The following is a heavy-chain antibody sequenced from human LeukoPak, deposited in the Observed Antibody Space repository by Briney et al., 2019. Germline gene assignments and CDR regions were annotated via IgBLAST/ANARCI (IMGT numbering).Heavy chain of an antibody. CDR2: IKQDGSEK. J-gene: IGHJ6*03. Sequence: GGSLRLSCAASGFTFSSYWMSWVRQVPGKGLEWVARIKQDGSEKYYVDSVKGRFTISRDNARNSLYLQMNSLRAEDTAVYYCARDPLTLYNYYMDVWGKGTTVTVSS. CDR3: ARDPLTLYNYYMDV. V-gene: IGHV3-7*01. CDR1: GFTFSSYW. D-gene: IGHD3-9*01.